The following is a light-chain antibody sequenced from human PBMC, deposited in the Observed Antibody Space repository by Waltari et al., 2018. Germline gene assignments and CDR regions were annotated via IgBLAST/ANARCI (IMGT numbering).Light chain of an antibody. CDR3: LQYNSAPLT. Sequence: GDRVTITCRASQGISNYLNWYQQKPGKAPKRLIYDASSLQSGVPSRFSGSGSGTVFTLTISSLQPEDFATHYCLQYNSAPLTFGGGTNVELK. J-gene: IGKJ4*01. CDR2: DAS. CDR1: QGISNY. V-gene: IGKV1-17*01.